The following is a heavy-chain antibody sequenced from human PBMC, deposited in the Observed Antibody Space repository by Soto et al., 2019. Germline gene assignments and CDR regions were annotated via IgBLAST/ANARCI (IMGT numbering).Heavy chain of an antibody. CDR2: ISGSGGST. V-gene: IGHV3-23*01. CDR1: GFTFTSYA. CDR3: AKVRTLIVPGDRGMDV. D-gene: IGHD7-27*01. Sequence: GGSLRISCAACGFTFTSYAVSWVRHAPGTGLAWVSGISGSGGSTYYADSVEGRFTISRDHSKTTLFLQMVSLRDEDTAVYYCAKVRTLIVPGDRGMDVWGQGTTVSVS. J-gene: IGHJ6*02.